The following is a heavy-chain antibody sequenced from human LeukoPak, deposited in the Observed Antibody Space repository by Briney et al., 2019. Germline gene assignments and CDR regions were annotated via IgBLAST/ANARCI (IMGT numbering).Heavy chain of an antibody. CDR1: GGSISSSSYY. V-gene: IGHV4-39*01. D-gene: IGHD2-15*01. J-gene: IGHJ4*02. Sequence: PSETLSLTCTVSGGSISSSSYYWGWIRQPPGKGLEWIGSIYYSGSTYYNPSLKSRVTISVDTSKNQFSLKLSSVTAADTAVYYRARQPSLLCSGGSCYDYWGQGTLVTVSS. CDR2: IYYSGST. CDR3: ARQPSLLCSGGSCYDY.